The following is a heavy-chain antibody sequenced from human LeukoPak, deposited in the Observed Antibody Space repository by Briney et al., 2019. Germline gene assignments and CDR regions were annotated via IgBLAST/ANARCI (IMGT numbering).Heavy chain of an antibody. CDR1: GFTFSAFA. Sequence: GGSLRLSCAASGFTFSAFAMRWVRQVTGKGLEWVSAITGDGDATYYADSVRGRFSISRDNSKNTLYLQMDSLRADDTAMYYCAKNAGGILRGLHYWVQGTLVTVSS. D-gene: IGHD5/OR15-5a*01. CDR2: ITGDGDAT. V-gene: IGHV3-23*01. CDR3: AKNAGGILRGLHY. J-gene: IGHJ4*02.